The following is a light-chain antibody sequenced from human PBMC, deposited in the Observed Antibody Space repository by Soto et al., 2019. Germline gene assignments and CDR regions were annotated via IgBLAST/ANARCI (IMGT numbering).Light chain of an antibody. CDR2: EVT. V-gene: IGLV2-14*01. J-gene: IGLJ1*01. Sequence: QSALTQPASVSGSPGQSITVSCTGTSSDVGGHNYVSWFQQHPGQAPKRLIYEVTTRPSGVSTRFSGSKSGNTASLTISGLQAEDEADYHCSSYSSSGTLFVFGTGTKLTVL. CDR1: SSDVGGHNY. CDR3: SSYSSSGTLFV.